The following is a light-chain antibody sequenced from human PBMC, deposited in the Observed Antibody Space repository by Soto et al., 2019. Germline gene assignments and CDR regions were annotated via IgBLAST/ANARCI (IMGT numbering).Light chain of an antibody. CDR1: QSVSSS. V-gene: IGKV3-15*01. J-gene: IGKJ1*01. CDR3: QQYNNWWT. Sequence: EMVMTQSPATLSVSPGERATLSCRASQSVSSSLAWYQQKPGQAPRLLIYGASTRATGIPARFSGEGSGTEFTLTISSLQSEDFAVYYCQQYNNWWTSGQGTKVEIK. CDR2: GAS.